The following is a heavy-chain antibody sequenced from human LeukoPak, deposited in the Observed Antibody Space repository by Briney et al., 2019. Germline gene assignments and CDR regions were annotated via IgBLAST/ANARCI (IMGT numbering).Heavy chain of an antibody. V-gene: IGHV1-18*01. D-gene: IGHD2-21*02. CDR1: GYTFTSYG. CDR2: SALTNGNT. Sequence: GASVTVSFKASGYTFTSYGISWVRQAPGQGLEWMGGSALTNGNTNYAQKLQGRVTMTTDTSTSTAYMELRSLRSDDTAVYYCAREARIVVVTAIYYYYGMDVWGQGTTVTVSS. J-gene: IGHJ6*02. CDR3: AREARIVVVTAIYYYYGMDV.